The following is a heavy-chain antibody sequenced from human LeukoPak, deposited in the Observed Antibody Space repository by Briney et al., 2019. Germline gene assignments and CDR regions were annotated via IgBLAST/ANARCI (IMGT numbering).Heavy chain of an antibody. V-gene: IGHV1-69*13. J-gene: IGHJ6*03. CDR1: GGTFSSYA. CDR3: ATTLTAYYYYMDV. D-gene: IGHD1-14*01. Sequence: PVKVSCKASGGTFSSYAISWVRQAPGQGLEWMGGIIPIFGTANYAQKFQGRVTITADESTSTAYMELSSLRSEDTAVYYCATTLTAYYYYMDVWGKGTTVTVSS. CDR2: IIPIFGTA.